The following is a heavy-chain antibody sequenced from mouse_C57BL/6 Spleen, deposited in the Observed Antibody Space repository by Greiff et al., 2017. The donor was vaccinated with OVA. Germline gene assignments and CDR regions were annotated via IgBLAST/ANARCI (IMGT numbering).Heavy chain of an antibody. CDR2: IDPETGGT. D-gene: IGHD3-3*01. CDR1: GYTFTDYE. V-gene: IGHV1-15*01. J-gene: IGHJ4*01. Sequence: QVQLQQSGAELVRPGASVTLSCKASGYTFTDYEMHWVKQTPVHGLEWIGAIDPETGGTAYNQKFKGKAILTADKSSSTAYMELRSLTSEDSAVYYCTRRWDRGYAMDYWGQGTSVTVSS. CDR3: TRRWDRGYAMDY.